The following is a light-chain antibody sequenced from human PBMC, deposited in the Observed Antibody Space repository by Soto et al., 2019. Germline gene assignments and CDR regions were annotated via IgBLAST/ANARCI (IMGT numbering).Light chain of an antibody. J-gene: IGKJ1*01. CDR1: QNIRSR. CDR2: KAS. Sequence: DFQMTQSPSTLSASVGDRVTITCRASQNIRSRLAWFQQKPGKAPKLLIYKASSLESGVPSRFSGSGSGTEFTLTISSLQPDDFATYYCQQYNSYSPTFGQGTKVDIK. CDR3: QQYNSYSPT. V-gene: IGKV1-5*03.